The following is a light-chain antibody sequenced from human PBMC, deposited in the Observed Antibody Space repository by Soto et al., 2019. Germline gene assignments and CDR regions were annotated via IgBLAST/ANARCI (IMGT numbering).Light chain of an antibody. CDR2: EDS. J-gene: IGLJ2*01. CDR3: SSYANRNLI. CDR1: SSHVGSYSL. Sequence: QSVLTQPASVSGSPGQSITISCTVTSSHVGSYSLVSWYQQQPGKAPRLIIFEDSKRFSGVSNRFSGSKSGNTASLTVSGLQTDDEADYYCSSYANRNLIFGGGTKVTVL. V-gene: IGLV2-23*01.